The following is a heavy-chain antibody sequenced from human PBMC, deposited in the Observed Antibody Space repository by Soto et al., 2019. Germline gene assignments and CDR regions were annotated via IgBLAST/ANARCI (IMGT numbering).Heavy chain of an antibody. CDR3: ARVRRWLQFGFDY. CDR1: GFTVSSNY. CDR2: IYSGGST. Sequence: EVQLLESGGGLIQPGGSLRLSCAASGFTVSSNYMSWVRQAPGKGLEWVSVIYSGGSTYYADSVKGRFTISRDNSKNTLYLQMNSLRAEDTAVYYCARVRRWLQFGFDYWGQGTLVTVSS. D-gene: IGHD5-12*01. J-gene: IGHJ4*02. V-gene: IGHV3-53*01.